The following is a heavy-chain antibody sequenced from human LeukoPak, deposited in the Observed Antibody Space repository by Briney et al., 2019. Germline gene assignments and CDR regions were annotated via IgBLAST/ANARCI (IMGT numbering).Heavy chain of an antibody. J-gene: IGHJ4*02. CDR1: GYSISSGYY. V-gene: IGHV4-38-2*02. Sequence: TSETLSLTCTVSGYSISSGYYWGWIRQPPGKGLEWIGSIYHSGSTYYNPSLKSRVTISVDTSKNQFSLKLSSVTAADTAVYYCARILPPGDDWGQGTLVTVSS. CDR2: IYHSGST. CDR3: ARILPPGDD. D-gene: IGHD3-10*01.